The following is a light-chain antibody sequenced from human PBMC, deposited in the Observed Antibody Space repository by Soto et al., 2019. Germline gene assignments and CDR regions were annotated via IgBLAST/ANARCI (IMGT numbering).Light chain of an antibody. J-gene: IGLJ2*01. Sequence: QSVLTQPPSASGSPGQSVTISCTGTSSDVGDDKFVSWYQQHPGKAPKLLMYEVNRRPSGVPDRFSGSKSGNTASLTVSGLQAEDEAENYCSSYAGNKNVVFGGGTKLTV. CDR1: SSDVGDDKF. V-gene: IGLV2-8*01. CDR3: SSYAGNKNVV. CDR2: EVN.